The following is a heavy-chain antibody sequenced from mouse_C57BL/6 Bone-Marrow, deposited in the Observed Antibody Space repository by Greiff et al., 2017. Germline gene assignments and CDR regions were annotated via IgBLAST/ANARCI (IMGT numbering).Heavy chain of an antibody. CDR1: GFTFSDYY. D-gene: IGHD2-4*01. CDR2: INYDGSST. V-gene: IGHV5-16*01. Sequence: EVQLVESEGGLVQPGSSMKLSCTASGFTFSDYYMAWVRQVPEKGLEWVANINYDGSSTYYLDSLKSRFIISRDNAKNILYLQMSSLKSEDTATYYCARGAITTLDYWGQGTTLTVSS. J-gene: IGHJ2*01. CDR3: ARGAITTLDY.